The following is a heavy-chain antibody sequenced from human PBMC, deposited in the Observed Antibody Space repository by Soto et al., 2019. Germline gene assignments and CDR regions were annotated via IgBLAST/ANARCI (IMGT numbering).Heavy chain of an antibody. CDR2: IIPILGIA. CDR3: ARDRPLLYYFDY. V-gene: IGHV1-69*02. D-gene: IGHD6-6*01. Sequence: SVKVSCKASGGTFSSYTISWVRQAPGQGLEWMGRIIPILGIANYAQKFQGRVTMTEDTSTDTAYMELSSLRSEDTAVYYCARDRPLLYYFDYWGQGTLVTVSS. CDR1: GGTFSSYT. J-gene: IGHJ4*02.